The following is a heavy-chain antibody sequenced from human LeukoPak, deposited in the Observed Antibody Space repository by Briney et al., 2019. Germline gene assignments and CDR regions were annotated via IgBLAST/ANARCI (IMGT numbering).Heavy chain of an antibody. CDR1: GGSFSGYY. J-gene: IGHJ4*02. Sequence: SETLCLTCAVYGGSFSGYYWSWIRQPPGKGLEWIGEINHSGSTNYNPSLKSRVTISVDTSKNQFSLKLSSVTAADTAVYYCARAQSGSTHDYWGQGTLVTVSS. D-gene: IGHD1-26*01. CDR2: INHSGST. CDR3: ARAQSGSTHDY. V-gene: IGHV4-34*01.